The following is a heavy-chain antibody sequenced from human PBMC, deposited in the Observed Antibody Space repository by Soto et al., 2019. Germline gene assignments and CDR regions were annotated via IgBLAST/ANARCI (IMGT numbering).Heavy chain of an antibody. D-gene: IGHD6-19*01. Sequence: QVQLVQSGAEVKKPGASVKVSCKASGYTFTSYDINWVRQATGQGLEWMGWMNPNSGNTGYAQKCKGKATMNRNTSISTAYRELSSLRSEDTAVYYCARQRPYSSGWNNDAFDIWGQGTMVTVSS. CDR2: MNPNSGNT. J-gene: IGHJ3*02. V-gene: IGHV1-8*01. CDR1: GYTFTSYD. CDR3: ARQRPYSSGWNNDAFDI.